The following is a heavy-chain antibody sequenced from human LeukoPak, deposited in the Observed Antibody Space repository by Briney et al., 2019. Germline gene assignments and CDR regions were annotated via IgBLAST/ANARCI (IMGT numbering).Heavy chain of an antibody. J-gene: IGHJ5*02. CDR1: GFTFSTCG. V-gene: IGHV3-23*01. Sequence: PGGSLRLSCAASGFTFSTCGMSWVRQAPGKGLEWVSIISGSSGNTYYADSVKGRFTISRDNSKNTLYMQMNSLRDEDTAVYYCARDQGTSTTAPKRKGRFDPWGQRTLVTVSS. D-gene: IGHD1-1*01. CDR2: ISGSSGNT. CDR3: ARDQGTSTTAPKRKGRFDP.